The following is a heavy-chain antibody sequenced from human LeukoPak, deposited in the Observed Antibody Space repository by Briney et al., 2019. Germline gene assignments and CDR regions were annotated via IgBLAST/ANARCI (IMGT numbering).Heavy chain of an antibody. J-gene: IGHJ4*02. CDR3: ARGGYYGSGSYSPIDY. Sequence: SVKVSCKASGGTFSSYAISWVRQAPGQGLEWMGGIIPIFGTANYAQKFQGRVTITADESTSTAYMELSSLRSEDTAAYYCARGGYYGSGSYSPIDYWGQGTLVTVSS. V-gene: IGHV1-69*01. D-gene: IGHD3-10*01. CDR1: GGTFSSYA. CDR2: IIPIFGTA.